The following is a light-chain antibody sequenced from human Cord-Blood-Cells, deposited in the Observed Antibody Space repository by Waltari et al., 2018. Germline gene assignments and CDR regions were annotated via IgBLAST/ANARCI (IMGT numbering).Light chain of an antibody. CDR2: EVS. CDR1: SSAVGGYHY. J-gene: IGLJ2*01. V-gene: IGLV2-14*01. CDR3: SSYTSSSTLV. Sequence: QSALTQPAPAAASPGQSITISCTGTSSAVGGYHYVSWYQQHPGKAPKLMIYEVSNRPSGVSNRFSGSKSGNTASLTISGLQAEDEADYYCSSYTSSSTLVFGGGTKLTVL.